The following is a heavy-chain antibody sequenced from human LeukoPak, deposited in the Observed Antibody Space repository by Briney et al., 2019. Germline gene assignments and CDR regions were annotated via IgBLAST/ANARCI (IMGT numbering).Heavy chain of an antibody. V-gene: IGHV1-8*01. CDR3: ARSYCSSISCRFDY. CDR1: GYTFTSYD. CDR2: MNPNSGNT. D-gene: IGHD2-2*01. Sequence: ASVKVSCKASGYTFTSYDINWVRQATGQGLEWMGWMNPNSGNTGYARKLQGRVTMTRNTSISTAYMELSSLRSEDTAVYYCARSYCSSISCRFDYWGQGTLVTVSS. J-gene: IGHJ4*02.